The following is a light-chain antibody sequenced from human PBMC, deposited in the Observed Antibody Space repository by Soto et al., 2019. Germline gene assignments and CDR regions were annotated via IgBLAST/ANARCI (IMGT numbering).Light chain of an antibody. CDR1: QSVSSY. V-gene: IGKV3-11*01. Sequence: LPRVGRETISWWASQSVSSYLAWYQQKPGQAPRLLIYDASNRSTGIPARFSGSGSGTDFTLTTSIREPEGCAVYYCRQRSNWPPITAGLGTQVDIK. CDR2: DAS. J-gene: IGKJ5*01. CDR3: RQRSNWPPIT.